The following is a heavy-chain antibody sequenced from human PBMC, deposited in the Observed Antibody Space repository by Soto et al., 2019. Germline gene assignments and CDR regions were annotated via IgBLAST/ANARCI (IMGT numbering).Heavy chain of an antibody. CDR2: VSSGGST. Sequence: GGSLRLSCAASGFTFSIYTKGWVRQGPGKGQEWGAVVSSGGSTHYAESVRGRFTISRDNSKNTLSLQMNSLTAEDTAVYFCAKRRGAGGHFDYWGQGALVTVSS. J-gene: IGHJ4*02. CDR1: GFTFSIYT. V-gene: IGHV3-23*01. D-gene: IGHD2-15*01. CDR3: AKRRGAGGHFDY.